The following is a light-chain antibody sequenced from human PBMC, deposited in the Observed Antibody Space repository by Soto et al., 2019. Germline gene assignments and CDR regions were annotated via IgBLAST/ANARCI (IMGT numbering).Light chain of an antibody. V-gene: IGKV3-11*01. J-gene: IGKJ5*01. CDR1: QSVSSY. CDR2: DAS. Sequence: EIVLTQSPATLSLSPGERATLSCRASQSVSSYLAWYQQKPGQAPRLLIYDASNRATGIPARFSGSGSGTDFTLTISSLQSEDFAVYYCQQYSSWPPITFGQGTRLDIK. CDR3: QQYSSWPPIT.